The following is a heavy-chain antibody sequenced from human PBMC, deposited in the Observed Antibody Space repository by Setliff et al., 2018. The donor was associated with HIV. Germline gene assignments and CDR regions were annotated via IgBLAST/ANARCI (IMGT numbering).Heavy chain of an antibody. CDR1: GFSFSSHW. Sequence: PGGSLRLSCVASGFSFSSHWMHWVRQVPGKGLVWVSRINNDGSSLNYADYVKGRFTISRDNSKNTLYLQMNSLRAEDTAVYYCARPLTGYSITHYFYMDVWGKGTTVTVSS. J-gene: IGHJ6*03. V-gene: IGHV3-74*01. CDR3: ARPLTGYSITHYFYMDV. D-gene: IGHD3-9*01. CDR2: INNDGSSL.